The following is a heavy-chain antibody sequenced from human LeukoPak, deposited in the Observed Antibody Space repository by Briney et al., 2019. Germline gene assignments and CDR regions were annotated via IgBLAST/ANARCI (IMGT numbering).Heavy chain of an antibody. CDR2: ISYSGST. J-gene: IGHJ4*02. CDR3: ARWSLHSSGWYFDS. D-gene: IGHD3-22*01. Sequence: PSETLSLTCIVSGDSINSFDWSWIRRPPGKGLEWIGYISYSGSTNYNPSLKSRVTIAVDTSKNQFSLRLDSVTAAYTAVYYCARWSLHSSGWYFDSWGQGTLVTVSS. CDR1: GDSINSFD. V-gene: IGHV4-59*01.